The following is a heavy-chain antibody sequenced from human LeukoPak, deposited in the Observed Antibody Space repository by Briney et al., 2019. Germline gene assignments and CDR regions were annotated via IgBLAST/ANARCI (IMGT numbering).Heavy chain of an antibody. V-gene: IGHV4-34*01. CDR2: INHSGST. D-gene: IGHD3-10*01. CDR1: GGSFSGYY. Sequence: SETLSLTCAVYGGSFSGYYWSWNRQPPGKGLEWIGEINHSGSTNYNPSLKSRVTISVDTSKNQFSLKLSSVTAADTAVYYCARGLTYYYGSGSLQYYYYYGMDVWGKGTTVTVSS. J-gene: IGHJ6*04. CDR3: ARGLTYYYGSGSLQYYYYYGMDV.